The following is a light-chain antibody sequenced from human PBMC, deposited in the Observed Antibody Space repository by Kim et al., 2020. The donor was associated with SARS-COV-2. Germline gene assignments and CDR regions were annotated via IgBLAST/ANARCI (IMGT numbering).Light chain of an antibody. J-gene: IGKJ4*01. V-gene: IGKV1-33*01. Sequence: DIQLTQSPSSLSASVGDRVTITCQASQDIRNYLNWYQQKPGKAPKLLIFDASNLEAGVTSRFSGSGSGTDFTFTISNLQPEDIATYYCQQYDTLLTFGGGTKVDIK. CDR1: QDIRNY. CDR2: DAS. CDR3: QQYDTLLT.